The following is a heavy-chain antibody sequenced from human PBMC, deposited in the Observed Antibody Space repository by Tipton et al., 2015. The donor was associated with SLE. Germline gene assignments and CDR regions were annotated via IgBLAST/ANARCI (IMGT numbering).Heavy chain of an antibody. Sequence: SLRLSCAASGFTFNIHSMTWVRQAPGQGLEWVSGVSGGRTYFADSVRGRFSISRDNSKNTLYLQMNSLRAEDTAVYYCAMRRGTADAFSYFDYWGQGILVTVSS. CDR3: AMRRGTADAFSYFDY. CDR1: GFTFNIHS. V-gene: IGHV3-23*01. J-gene: IGHJ4*02. CDR2: VSGGRT. D-gene: IGHD1/OR15-1a*01.